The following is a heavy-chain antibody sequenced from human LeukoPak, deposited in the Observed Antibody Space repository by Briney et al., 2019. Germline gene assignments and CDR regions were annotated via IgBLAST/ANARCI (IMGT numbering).Heavy chain of an antibody. CDR1: GGSFSGYY. CDR3: AMSSQRGYYYYHYMDV. CDR2: INHSGST. V-gene: IGHV4-34*01. J-gene: IGHJ6*03. Sequence: SETLSLTCAVYGGSFSGYYWRWIRQPPGKGLEWVGEINHSGSTNYYPSLKSRVTISVDKSKNQFPLKLRDVPAADTAVYYCAMSSQRGYYYYHYMDVWGKGTTVTVSS. D-gene: IGHD6-13*01.